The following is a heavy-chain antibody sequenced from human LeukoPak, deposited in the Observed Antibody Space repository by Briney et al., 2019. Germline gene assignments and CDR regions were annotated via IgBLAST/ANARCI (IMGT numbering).Heavy chain of an antibody. CDR3: ARPRVEIRFDYYGSGSLQKPLDY. Sequence: SVKVSCKASGGTFSSYAISWVRQAPGQGLEWRGGIIPIFGTANNAQKFQGRVTITADESTSTAYMELSSLRSEDTAVYYCARPRVEIRFDYYGSGSLQKPLDYWGQGTLVTVSS. J-gene: IGHJ4*02. CDR2: IIPIFGTA. D-gene: IGHD3-10*01. V-gene: IGHV1-69*01. CDR1: GGTFSSYA.